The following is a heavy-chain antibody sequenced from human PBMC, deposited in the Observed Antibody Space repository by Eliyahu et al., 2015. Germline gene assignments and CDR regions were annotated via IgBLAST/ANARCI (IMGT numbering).Heavy chain of an antibody. CDR2: INAGNGNT. J-gene: IGHJ4*02. CDR1: TFTDHA. Sequence: TFTDHAMHWVRQAPGHTLEWMGWINAGNGNTKYSQKFQGRLTITRDTSATTVYMELSSLTSEDTAVYFCARAHYDSTGFYFPDYWGQGTLVTVSS. V-gene: IGHV1-3*01. D-gene: IGHD3-22*01. CDR3: ARAHYDSTGFYFPDY.